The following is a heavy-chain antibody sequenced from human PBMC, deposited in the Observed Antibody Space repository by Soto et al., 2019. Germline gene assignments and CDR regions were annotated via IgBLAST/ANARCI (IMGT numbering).Heavy chain of an antibody. J-gene: IGHJ4*02. CDR3: ARERSRYDRSGYYRSDY. CDR1: GDTFSMYS. D-gene: IGHD3-22*01. V-gene: IGHV1-69*06. CDR2: IIPMLGTP. Sequence: QVQLVQSGAEVKKPGSSVKVSCKVSGDTFSMYSISWVRQAPGQGLEWLGGIIPMLGTPSYAQRFQDRVTITADKDTTRAYMELSSLRSEDTAVYYCARERSRYDRSGYYRSDYWGQGTLVTVSS.